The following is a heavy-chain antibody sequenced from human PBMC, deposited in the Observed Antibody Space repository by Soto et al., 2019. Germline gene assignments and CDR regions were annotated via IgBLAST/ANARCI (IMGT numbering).Heavy chain of an antibody. J-gene: IGHJ6*02. CDR2: ISYDGSNK. CDR1: GFTFSSYA. Sequence: GGSLRLSCAASGFTFSSYAMHWVRQATGKGLEWVAVISYDGSNKYYADSVKGRFTISRDNSKNTLYWQMNSLRAEDTAVYYCARDLNYYDSSGYYPQSYYGMDVWGQGTTVTVSS. CDR3: ARDLNYYDSSGYYPQSYYGMDV. V-gene: IGHV3-30-3*01. D-gene: IGHD3-22*01.